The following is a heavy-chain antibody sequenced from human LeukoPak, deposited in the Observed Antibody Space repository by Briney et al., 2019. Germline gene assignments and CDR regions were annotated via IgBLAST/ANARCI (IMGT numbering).Heavy chain of an antibody. CDR3: ARVFAGGPANDYHNSYVDV. Sequence: PSETLSLTCTATGGSIRGYYWSWIRQPPGKGLEWTGYIYTSGSTYYNPSLKSRVTISVDTSKNQFSLRLSSVTAADTAVYYCARVFAGGPANDYHNSYVDVWGTGTTVTVSS. J-gene: IGHJ6*03. V-gene: IGHV4-4*09. D-gene: IGHD3-3*01. CDR2: IYTSGST. CDR1: GGSIRGYY.